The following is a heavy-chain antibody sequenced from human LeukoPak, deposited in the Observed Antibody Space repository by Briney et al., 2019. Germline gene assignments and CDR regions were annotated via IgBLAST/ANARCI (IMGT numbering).Heavy chain of an antibody. J-gene: IGHJ4*02. CDR3: ARVGYSSGWYAGYFDY. D-gene: IGHD6-19*01. CDR2: ISAYNGNT. CDR1: GYTFTSYG. Sequence: GASVKVSCKASGYTFTSYGISWVRQAPGQGLEWMGWISAYNGNTNYAQKLQGRVTTTTDTSTSTAYMELRSLRSDDTAVYYCARVGYSSGWYAGYFDYWGQGTLVTVSS. V-gene: IGHV1-18*01.